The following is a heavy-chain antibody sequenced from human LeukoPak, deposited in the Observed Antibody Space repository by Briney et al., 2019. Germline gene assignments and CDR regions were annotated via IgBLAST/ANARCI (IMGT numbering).Heavy chain of an antibody. CDR2: ISYNGDST. CDR3: VSDRETQEQI. D-gene: IGHD1-26*01. Sequence: PVGSPRLSCSGSGFTFSRHNMHWVRQAPGKGLEYVSAISYNGDSTYYVDSVKGGFTISRDNSKNTLDLQMSSLRPEDTAVYYCVSDRETQEQIWGPGTLVTVSS. V-gene: IGHV3-64D*09. CDR1: GFTFSRHN. J-gene: IGHJ3*02.